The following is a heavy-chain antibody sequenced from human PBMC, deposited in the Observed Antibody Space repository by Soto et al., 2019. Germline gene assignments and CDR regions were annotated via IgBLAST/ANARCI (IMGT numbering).Heavy chain of an antibody. Sequence: EVQLLESGGGFVQPGGSLRLSCTASGVGLSTYAISWFRQAPGKGLEGVSVISGNSGKTDYADSVKGRFSISRDKSENTVYLQMNRLRAEDTAVYYCALPSCGGDCYSPFDYWGQGTLVTVSS. CDR2: ISGNSGKT. V-gene: IGHV3-23*01. CDR3: ALPSCGGDCYSPFDY. CDR1: GVGLSTYA. J-gene: IGHJ4*02. D-gene: IGHD2-21*02.